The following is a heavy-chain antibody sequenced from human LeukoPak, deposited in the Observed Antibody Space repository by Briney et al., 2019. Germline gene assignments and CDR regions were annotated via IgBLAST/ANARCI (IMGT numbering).Heavy chain of an antibody. Sequence: GGSLRLSCAASGFTFSSYSMNWVRQAPGKGLEWVSYISSSSSTIYYADSVKGRFTISRDNAKNSLYLQMNSLRAEDTAVYYCARDVSNSGSYGDFDYWGQGTLVTVSS. CDR1: GFTFSSYS. V-gene: IGHV3-48*01. D-gene: IGHD1-26*01. CDR2: ISSSSSTI. J-gene: IGHJ4*02. CDR3: ARDVSNSGSYGDFDY.